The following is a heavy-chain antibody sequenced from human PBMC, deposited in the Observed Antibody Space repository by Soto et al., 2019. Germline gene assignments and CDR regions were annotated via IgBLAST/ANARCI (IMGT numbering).Heavy chain of an antibody. CDR2: IYYSGST. D-gene: IGHD3-3*01. Sequence: QVQLQESGPGLVKPSETLSLTCTVSGGSVSSGSYYWSWIRQPPGKGLEWIGYIYYSGSTNYNPSLNSRVTISVDTSKNQISLKLSSVTAADTAVYYCARETRYYDFWSGYPSDYYYGMDVWGQGTTVTVSS. V-gene: IGHV4-61*01. CDR3: ARETRYYDFWSGYPSDYYYGMDV. CDR1: GGSVSSGSYY. J-gene: IGHJ6*02.